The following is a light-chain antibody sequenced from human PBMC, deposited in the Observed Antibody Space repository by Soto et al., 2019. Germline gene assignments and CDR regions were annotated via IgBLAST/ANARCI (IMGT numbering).Light chain of an antibody. CDR2: GAP. V-gene: IGKV3-15*01. CDR3: QQRSNWPSIT. J-gene: IGKJ5*01. Sequence: EIVMTQSPATLSVSPWEMATLSCRASQSVSSNLAWYQQKPGQAPRLLIYGAPTRATGIPARFSGSGSGTEFTLTISSLQSEDFAVYDGQQRSNWPSITFGQGTRLEIK. CDR1: QSVSSN.